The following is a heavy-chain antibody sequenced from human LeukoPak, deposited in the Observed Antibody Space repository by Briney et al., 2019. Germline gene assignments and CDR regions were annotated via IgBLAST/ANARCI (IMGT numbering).Heavy chain of an antibody. CDR2: IYSGGNT. CDR1: GFTFSSYA. V-gene: IGHV3-66*01. CDR3: ARVCRDGYNGYYYYYYYMDV. J-gene: IGHJ6*03. D-gene: IGHD5-24*01. Sequence: GGSLRLSCAASGFTFSSYAMSWVRQAPGKGLECVSVIYSGGNTYYADSVKGRFTISRDNSKNTLYLQMNSLRAEDTAVYYCARVCRDGYNGYYYYYYYMDVWGKGTTVTVSS.